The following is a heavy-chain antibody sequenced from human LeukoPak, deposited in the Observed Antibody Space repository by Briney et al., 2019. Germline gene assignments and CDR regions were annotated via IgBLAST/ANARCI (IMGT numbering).Heavy chain of an antibody. Sequence: PGGSLRLSCAASGFTFDDYAMHWVRQAPGKGLEWVSLISWDGGSTYYADSVKGRFTISRDNSKNSLYLQMNSLRAEDTAVYYCARGLYQLRVNWFDPWGQGTLVTVSS. J-gene: IGHJ5*02. CDR1: GFTFDDYA. V-gene: IGHV3-43D*03. CDR3: ARGLYQLRVNWFDP. D-gene: IGHD2-2*01. CDR2: ISWDGGST.